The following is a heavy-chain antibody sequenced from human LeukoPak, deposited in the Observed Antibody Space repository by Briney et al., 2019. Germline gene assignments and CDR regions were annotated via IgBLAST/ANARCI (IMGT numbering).Heavy chain of an antibody. CDR3: ARAEAYYYDSSGYPVGY. V-gene: IGHV1-46*01. CDR2: INPSGGST. CDR1: GYTFTSYY. J-gene: IGHJ4*02. Sequence: ASVKVSCKASGYTFTSYYMHWVRQAPGQGLEWMGIINPSGGSTSYAQKFQGRVTMTTDTSTSTAYMELRSLRSDDTAVYYCARAEAYYYDSSGYPVGYWGQGTLVTVSS. D-gene: IGHD3-22*01.